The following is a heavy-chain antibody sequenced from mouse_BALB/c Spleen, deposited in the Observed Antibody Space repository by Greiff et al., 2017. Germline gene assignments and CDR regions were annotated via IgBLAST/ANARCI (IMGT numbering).Heavy chain of an antibody. Sequence: QVQLQQSGPELVKPGASVKISCKASGYAFSSSWMNWVKQRPGQGLEWIGRIYPGDGDTNYNGKFKGKATLTADKSSSTAYMELARLTSEDSAIYYCARQRRDYYAMDYWGQGTSVTVSS. D-gene: IGHD2-12*01. V-gene: IGHV1-82*01. J-gene: IGHJ4*01. CDR1: GYAFSSSW. CDR2: IYPGDGDT. CDR3: ARQRRDYYAMDY.